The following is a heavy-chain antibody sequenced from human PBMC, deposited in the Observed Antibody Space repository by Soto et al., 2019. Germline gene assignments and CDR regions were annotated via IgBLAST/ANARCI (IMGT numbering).Heavy chain of an antibody. V-gene: IGHV3-33*01. J-gene: IGHJ4*02. CDR3: ARDTSWGDPFDY. Sequence: GGSLRLSCAASGFTFSSYGMHWVRQAPGKGLEWVAVIWYDGSNKYYADSVKGRFTISRDNSKNTLYLQMNSLRAEDTAVYYCARDTSWGDPFDYWGQGTLVTVSS. CDR1: GFTFSSYG. D-gene: IGHD3-10*01. CDR2: IWYDGSNK.